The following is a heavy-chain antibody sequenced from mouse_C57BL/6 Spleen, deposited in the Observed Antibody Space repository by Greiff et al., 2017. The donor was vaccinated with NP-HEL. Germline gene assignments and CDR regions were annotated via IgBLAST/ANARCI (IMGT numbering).Heavy chain of an antibody. J-gene: IGHJ4*01. CDR1: GYAFSSYW. Sequence: QVQLKESGAELVKPGASVKISCKASGYAFSSYWMNWVKQRPGKGLEWIGQIYPGDGDTNYNGKFKGKATLTADKSSSTAYMQLSSLTSEDSAVYCGARLGLGRYYYAMDYWGQGTSVTVSS. V-gene: IGHV1-80*01. CDR3: ARLGLGRYYYAMDY. CDR2: IYPGDGDT. D-gene: IGHD4-1*01.